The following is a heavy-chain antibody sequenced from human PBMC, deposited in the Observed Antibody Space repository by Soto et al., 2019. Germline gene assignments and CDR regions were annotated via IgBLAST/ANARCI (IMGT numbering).Heavy chain of an antibody. D-gene: IGHD3-10*01. V-gene: IGHV3-48*03. CDR1: RFTFSNYE. CDR3: ATRSGGGGAFDI. Sequence: PGGSLRLSCAASRFTFSNYEMNWVRQAPGKGLEWVSYIGSGGRATYYADSLKGRFTISRDNAKNSLYLQMNSLRAEDTAVYYCATRSGGGGAFDIWGQGTMVTVSS. J-gene: IGHJ3*02. CDR2: IGSGGRAT.